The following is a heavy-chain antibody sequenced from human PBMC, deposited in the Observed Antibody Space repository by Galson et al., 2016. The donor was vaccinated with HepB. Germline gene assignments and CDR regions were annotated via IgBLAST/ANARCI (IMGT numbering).Heavy chain of an antibody. CDR1: GVIFSKYA. D-gene: IGHD1-1*01. CDR2: TSFDGSDK. J-gene: IGHJ4*02. V-gene: IGHV3-30*04. Sequence: SLRLSCAASGVIFSKYAMHWVRQAPGKGLEWVAVTSFDGSDKYYTDSVKGRFTVSRDNSRNTLFLQMSSLRAEDTAVYYCARDTGWNDQFDYWGQGTLVTVSS. CDR3: ARDTGWNDQFDY.